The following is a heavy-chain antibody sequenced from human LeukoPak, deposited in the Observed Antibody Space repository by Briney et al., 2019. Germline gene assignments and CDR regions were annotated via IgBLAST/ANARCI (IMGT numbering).Heavy chain of an antibody. CDR1: GYTFTKYW. J-gene: IGHJ3*02. CDR3: ARRATGLTLANEAFDI. CDR2: IYPGDSDT. D-gene: IGHD4/OR15-4a*01. Sequence: KTGESLKISCKASGYTFTKYWIAWVRQMPGKGLEWMGIIYPGDSDTRYSPSFQGQVTISADKSISTAYLQWSSLKASDTAMYYCARRATGLTLANEAFDIWGQGTMVTVSS. V-gene: IGHV5-51*01.